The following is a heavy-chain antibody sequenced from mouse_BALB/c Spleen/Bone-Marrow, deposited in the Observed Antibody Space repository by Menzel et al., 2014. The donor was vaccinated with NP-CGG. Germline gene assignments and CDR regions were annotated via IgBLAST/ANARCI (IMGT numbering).Heavy chain of an antibody. J-gene: IGHJ3*01. Sequence: DVKLVESGGGLVQPGGSLKLSCTASGFTFSSYGLSWVRQTPDKRLELVATINRNGGTNSYPDSVKGRFTISRDNAKNTLYLQMSSLKSEDTALYYCARGVDDYPWFAYWGQGTLVTVSA. CDR2: INRNGGTN. D-gene: IGHD2-4*01. V-gene: IGHV5-6-3*01. CDR1: GFTFSSYG. CDR3: ARGVDDYPWFAY.